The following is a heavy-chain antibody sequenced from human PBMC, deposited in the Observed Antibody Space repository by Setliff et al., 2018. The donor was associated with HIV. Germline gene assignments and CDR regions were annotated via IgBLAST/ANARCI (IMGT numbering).Heavy chain of an antibody. J-gene: IGHJ4*02. D-gene: IGHD6-19*01. CDR1: GFTFSSYA. V-gene: IGHV3-23*01. Sequence: PGGSLRLSCAASGFTFSSYAMTWVRQAPGKGLEWVASITGSGISTYHADFVKGRFTISRDKSKNTLYLQMNSLRAEDTAVDYCAKNSAWAVIGSDYYLDFWGQGTLVTVSS. CDR3: AKNSAWAVIGSDYYLDF. CDR2: ITGSGIST.